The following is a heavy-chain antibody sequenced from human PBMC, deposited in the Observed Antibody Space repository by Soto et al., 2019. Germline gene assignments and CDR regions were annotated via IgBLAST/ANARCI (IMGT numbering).Heavy chain of an antibody. J-gene: IGHJ4*02. CDR2: IYHSGSP. V-gene: IGHV4-30-2*01. CDR1: GGSISSGGYS. Sequence: SETLSLTCAVSGGSISSGGYSWSWIRQPPGKGLEWIGYIYHSGSPYYNPSLKSRVTISVDRSKNQFSLKLSSVTAADTAVYYCARGPPLGYWGQGTLVTVSS. CDR3: ARGPPLGY.